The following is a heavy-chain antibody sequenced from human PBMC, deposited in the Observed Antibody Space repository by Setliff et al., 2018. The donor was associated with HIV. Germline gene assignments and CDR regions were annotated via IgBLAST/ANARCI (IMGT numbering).Heavy chain of an antibody. Sequence: GESLKISCKGSGYSFTSYWIGWVRQMPGKGLEWMGIMYPGTSTTKYSPSFQGQVTISADKSISTTYLQWSSLKASDTAMFYCASLSGYSGDAFDVWGQGTMVTVSS. J-gene: IGHJ3*01. V-gene: IGHV5-51*01. D-gene: IGHD3-22*01. CDR1: GYSFTSYW. CDR3: ASLSGYSGDAFDV. CDR2: MYPGTSTT.